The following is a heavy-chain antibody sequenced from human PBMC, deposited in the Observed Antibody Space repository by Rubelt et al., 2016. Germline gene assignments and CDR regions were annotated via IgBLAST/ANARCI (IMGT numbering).Heavy chain of an antibody. CDR1: GYTFTSYY. Sequence: QVQLVQSGAEVKKPGASVKVSCKASGYTFTSYYMHWVLQAPGQGLEWMGIINPSGGSTSYAQKFQGRVTMTRDTATSTVYMELSSLRSEDTAVYYCARDPGPRGNDYWGQGTLVTVSS. J-gene: IGHJ4*02. CDR2: INPSGGST. V-gene: IGHV1-46*03. D-gene: IGHD3-10*01. CDR3: ARDPGPRGNDY.